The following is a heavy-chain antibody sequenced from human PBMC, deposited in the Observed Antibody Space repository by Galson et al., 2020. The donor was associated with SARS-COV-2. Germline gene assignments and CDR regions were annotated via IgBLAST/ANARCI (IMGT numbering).Heavy chain of an antibody. CDR2: ISGSGDTT. CDR3: ASQYLYDNRVYQFES. V-gene: IGHV3-23*01. J-gene: IGHJ4*02. D-gene: IGHD3-22*01. Sequence: GESLKISCAASTFTFSNYAMSWVRQAPGKGLEWVSAISGSGDTTYYADSVKGRFTIYRDNPRNTLYLQMHSLRVEDTALYYCASQYLYDNRVYQFESWGQGTLVTVAS. CDR1: TFTFSNYA.